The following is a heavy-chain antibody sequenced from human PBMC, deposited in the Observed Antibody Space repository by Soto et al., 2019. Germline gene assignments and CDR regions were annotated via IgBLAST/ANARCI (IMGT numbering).Heavy chain of an antibody. Sequence: GESLKISCEGPGCSFTSYWIGPGRQMPGKGLEWMGIIYPADSDTRYSPTFQSQVTISADKSIRTAYLHWSSLKASDTAMYYCARPAHCGGDCYAFDVWGQGAMVTV. V-gene: IGHV5-51*01. CDR1: GCSFTSYW. J-gene: IGHJ3*01. CDR2: IYPADSDT. CDR3: ARPAHCGGDCYAFDV. D-gene: IGHD2-21*02.